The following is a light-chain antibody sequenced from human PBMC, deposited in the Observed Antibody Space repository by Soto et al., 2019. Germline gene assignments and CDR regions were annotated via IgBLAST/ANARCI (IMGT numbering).Light chain of an antibody. CDR2: GAS. CDR3: QNFGDSPFN. CDR1: ESISSHY. J-gene: IGKJ3*01. Sequence: EVVLMQSPDTLSLSPGERATLSCRASESISSHYIAWYQHKPGQAPRLLIFGASTRATGIPDRFSGSWSGTDFTLTISRLEPEDFAMYYCQNFGDSPFNFGPGTKVDIK. V-gene: IGKV3-20*01.